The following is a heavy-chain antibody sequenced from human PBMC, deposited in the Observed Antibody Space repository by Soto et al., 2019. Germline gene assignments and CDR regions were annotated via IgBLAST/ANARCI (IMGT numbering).Heavy chain of an antibody. CDR3: ARGRDYWFDP. CDR1: GXTFSNYC. V-gene: IGHV3-74*01. J-gene: IGHJ5*02. Sequence: GSLRLSCADSGXTFSNYCIHWVRQAPGKGLEWVSRNQTDGSSTSYADSVKGRFTISRDNAKNTLYMKMNSLRAEDTAVYYCARGRDYWFDPWGQGTLGTVSS. CDR2: NQTDGSST.